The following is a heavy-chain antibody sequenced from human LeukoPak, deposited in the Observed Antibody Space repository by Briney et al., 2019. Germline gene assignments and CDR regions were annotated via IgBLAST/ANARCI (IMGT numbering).Heavy chain of an antibody. D-gene: IGHD1-7*01. Sequence: SETLSLTCTVSGGSISSYYWSWIRQPPGKGLEWIGYIYHSGSTYYNPSLKSRVTISVDRSKNQFSLKLSSVTAADTAVYYCAKGYGGTREDYFDYWGQGTLVTVSS. CDR1: GGSISSYY. CDR3: AKGYGGTREDYFDY. CDR2: IYHSGST. J-gene: IGHJ4*02. V-gene: IGHV4-59*06.